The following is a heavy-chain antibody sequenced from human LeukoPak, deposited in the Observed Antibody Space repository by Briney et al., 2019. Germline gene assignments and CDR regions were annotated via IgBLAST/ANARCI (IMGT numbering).Heavy chain of an antibody. D-gene: IGHD3-3*01. Sequence: SETLSLTCTVSGGSISSYYWSWIRQPPGKGLEWIGYIYYSGSTNYNPSLKSRVTISVDTSKNQFSLKLSSVTAADTAVYYCARHVPIFGVVIMPYYYYGMTSGAKGPRSPSP. CDR2: IYYSGST. J-gene: IGHJ6*02. V-gene: IGHV4-59*08. CDR3: ARHVPIFGVVIMPYYYYGMTS. CDR1: GGSISSYY.